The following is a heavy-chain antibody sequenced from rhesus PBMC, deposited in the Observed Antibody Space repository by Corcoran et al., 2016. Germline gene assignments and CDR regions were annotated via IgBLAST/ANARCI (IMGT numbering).Heavy chain of an antibody. Sequence: EVQLVESGGGLVQPGGSLRLSCAASGFTFNNYDMSWVRQAPGKGLEWVSYITYTGETIYYADSVRGRFTPTRDNAMNSLSLQMISLRAEDTAVYYCVSGRLSRFDVWGPGVLVTVSS. D-gene: IGHD2-39*01. CDR1: GFTFNNYD. J-gene: IGHJ5-1*01. CDR2: ITYTGETI. CDR3: VSGRLSRFDV. V-gene: IGHV3-136*01.